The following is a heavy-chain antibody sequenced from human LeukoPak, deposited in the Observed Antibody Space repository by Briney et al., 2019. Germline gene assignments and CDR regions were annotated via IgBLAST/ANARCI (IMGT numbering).Heavy chain of an antibody. J-gene: IGHJ5*02. CDR2: IYYSGST. Sequence: SETLSLTCTVSGGSISSYYWSWIRQPPGKGLEWIGYIYYSGSTSYNPSLKSRVTISVDTSKNQFSLKLSSVTAADTAVYYCVRGVGVSRFNYLDPWGQGTLVIVSS. D-gene: IGHD1-7*01. V-gene: IGHV4-59*08. CDR1: GGSISSYY. CDR3: VRGVGVSRFNYLDP.